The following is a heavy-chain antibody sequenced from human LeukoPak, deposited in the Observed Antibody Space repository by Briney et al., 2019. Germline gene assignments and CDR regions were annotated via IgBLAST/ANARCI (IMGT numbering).Heavy chain of an antibody. D-gene: IGHD3-10*01. Sequence: GGSLRLSCAASGFILSSYWMSWVRQAPGKGLEWVANIKEDGSEKYYVDSVKGRFTISRDNAKNSLYLHMNSLTAEDTAMYYCARDWLAGVPFDAFDLWGQGTMVTVSS. CDR2: IKEDGSEK. J-gene: IGHJ3*01. V-gene: IGHV3-7*01. CDR3: ARDWLAGVPFDAFDL. CDR1: GFILSSYW.